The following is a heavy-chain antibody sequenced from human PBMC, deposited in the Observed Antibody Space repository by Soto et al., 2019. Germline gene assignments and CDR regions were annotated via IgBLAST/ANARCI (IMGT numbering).Heavy chain of an antibody. CDR2: ISAYNGNT. D-gene: IGHD2-15*01. V-gene: IGHV1-18*01. Sequence: ASVKVSCKASGYTFTSYGISWVRQAPGQGLEWMGWISAYNGNTNYAQKLQGRVTMTTDTSTSTVYMELSSLRSEDTAVYYCARGGCSGGSCYSLAHGGRLDYWGQGTLVTVSS. CDR1: GYTFTSYG. CDR3: ARGGCSGGSCYSLAHGGRLDY. J-gene: IGHJ4*02.